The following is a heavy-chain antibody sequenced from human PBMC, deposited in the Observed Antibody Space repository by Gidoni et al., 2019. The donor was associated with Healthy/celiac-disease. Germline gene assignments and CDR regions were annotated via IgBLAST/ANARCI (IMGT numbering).Heavy chain of an antibody. J-gene: IGHJ5*02. D-gene: IGHD4-17*01. CDR2: ISYDGSNK. Sequence: QVQLVESGGGVVQPGRSLRLSCAASGFTFSSYAMHWVRQAPGKGLEWVAVISYDGSNKYYADSVKGRFTISRDNSKNTLYLQMNSLRAEDTAVYYCARSTVYGDYGQSKNWFDPWGQGTLVTVSS. CDR1: GFTFSSYA. CDR3: ARSTVYGDYGQSKNWFDP. V-gene: IGHV3-30-3*01.